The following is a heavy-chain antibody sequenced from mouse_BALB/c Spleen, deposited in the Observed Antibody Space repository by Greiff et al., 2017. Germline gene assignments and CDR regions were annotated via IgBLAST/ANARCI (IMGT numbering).Heavy chain of an antibody. CDR3: ARSDYYGRDYYAMDY. CDR2: ISYSGST. V-gene: IGHV3-2*02. J-gene: IGHJ4*01. Sequence: VQLKESGPGLVKPSQSLSLTCTVTGYSITSDYAWNWIRQFPGNKLEWMGYISYSGSTSYNPSLKSRISITRDTSKNQFFLQLNSVTTEDTATYYCARSDYYGRDYYAMDYWGQGTSVTVSS. CDR1: GYSITSDYA. D-gene: IGHD1-1*01.